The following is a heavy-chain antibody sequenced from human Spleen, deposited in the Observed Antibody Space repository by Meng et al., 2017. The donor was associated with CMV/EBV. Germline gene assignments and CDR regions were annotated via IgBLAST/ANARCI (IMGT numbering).Heavy chain of an antibody. J-gene: IGHJ4*02. D-gene: IGHD3-9*01. Sequence: SRWLREAPGQGVKWLEGISPIYDTANYDQKSQSKSTITTDEATNTAYMELRRVRSDDTDVYYYARDRNVTLRYLDWTGKYHQAFDYWGQGTLVTVSS. CDR2: ISPIYDTA. V-gene: IGHV1-69*05. CDR3: ARDRNVTLRYLDWTGKYHQAFDY.